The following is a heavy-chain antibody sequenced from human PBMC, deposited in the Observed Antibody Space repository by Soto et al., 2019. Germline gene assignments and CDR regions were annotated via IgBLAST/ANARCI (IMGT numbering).Heavy chain of an antibody. Sequence: SVKVSCKASGGTFSSYAISWVRQAPGQGLEWMGGIIPIFGTANYAQKFQGRVTITADESTSTAYMELSSLRSEDTAVYYCARGVPSPWLRSSSPQYYYGMDVSGQGTTVTVSS. CDR2: IIPIFGTA. V-gene: IGHV1-69*13. J-gene: IGHJ6*02. CDR1: GGTFSSYA. D-gene: IGHD6-6*01. CDR3: ARGVPSPWLRSSSPQYYYGMDV.